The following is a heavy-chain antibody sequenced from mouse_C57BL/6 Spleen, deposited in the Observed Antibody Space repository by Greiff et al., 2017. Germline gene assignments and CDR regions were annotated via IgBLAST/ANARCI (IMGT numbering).Heavy chain of an antibody. J-gene: IGHJ2*01. V-gene: IGHV2-2*01. D-gene: IGHD1-1*01. CDR2: IWSGGST. Sequence: VQRVESGPGLVQPSQSLSITCTVSGFSLTSYGVHWVRQSPGKGLEWLGVIWSGGSTDYNAAFISRLSISKDNSKSQVFFKMNSLQADDTAIYYCARIYYSVLDYWGQGTTLTVSS. CDR3: ARIYYSVLDY. CDR1: GFSLTSYG.